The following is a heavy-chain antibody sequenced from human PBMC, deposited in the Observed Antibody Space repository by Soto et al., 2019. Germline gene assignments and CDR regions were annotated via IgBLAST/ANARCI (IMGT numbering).Heavy chain of an antibody. Sequence: ASVKVSCKASGYTFTSYGISWVRQAPGQGLEWMGWISAYNGNKNYAQKLQGRVTMTTDTSTSTAYMELRRLRSDDTAVYYCARDYYDSSRAYFDYWGQETLVTVS. V-gene: IGHV1-18*01. CDR1: GYTFTSYG. D-gene: IGHD3-22*01. CDR3: ARDYYDSSRAYFDY. CDR2: ISAYNGNK. J-gene: IGHJ4*02.